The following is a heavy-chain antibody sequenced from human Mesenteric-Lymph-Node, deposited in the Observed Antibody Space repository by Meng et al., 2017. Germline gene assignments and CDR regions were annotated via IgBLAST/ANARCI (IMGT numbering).Heavy chain of an antibody. CDR3: ACSGSYYAYAFDI. V-gene: IGHV1-18*01. CDR1: GYTFTSYA. Sequence: ASVKVSCKASGYTFTSYAFSWVRQAPGQGFEWLGWISAYNGDTRYAQKFQGRVTMTTDTSTSTAYMELRSLRSEDTAVYYCACSGSYYAYAFDIWGQGTMVTVSS. J-gene: IGHJ3*02. CDR2: ISAYNGDT. D-gene: IGHD1-26*01.